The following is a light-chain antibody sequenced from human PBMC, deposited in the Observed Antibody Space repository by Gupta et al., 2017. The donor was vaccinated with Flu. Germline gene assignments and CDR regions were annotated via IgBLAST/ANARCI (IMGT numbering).Light chain of an antibody. CDR3: QEDSSSYT. V-gene: IGKV3-20*01. CDR1: HGVNSAY. Sequence: ESVLTQSPGTLSLFPGERATLTCRTSHGVNSAYLGWYQQKPSQAPSLISYAASSRAGGVPDRFGGSRDNSDFTLTSSRRENEDCAVYYGQEDSSSYTFGHGTKVEIK. CDR2: AAS. J-gene: IGKJ2*01.